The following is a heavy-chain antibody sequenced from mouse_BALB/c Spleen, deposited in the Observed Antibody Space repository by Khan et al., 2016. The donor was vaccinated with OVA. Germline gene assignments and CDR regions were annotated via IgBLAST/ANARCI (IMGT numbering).Heavy chain of an antibody. V-gene: IGHV1-7*01. Sequence: VQLQQSGAELAKPGASVKMSCKASGYTFTSYWMHWVKQRHGQGLEWIGYINPSTGYTEYNPKFKDKATLTADKSSSTAYMQLSSLTSEDSAVYDCARAYGSSYDYWGQGTTLTVAS. CDR3: ARAYGSSYDY. D-gene: IGHD1-1*01. CDR1: GYTFTSYW. J-gene: IGHJ2*01. CDR2: INPSTGYT.